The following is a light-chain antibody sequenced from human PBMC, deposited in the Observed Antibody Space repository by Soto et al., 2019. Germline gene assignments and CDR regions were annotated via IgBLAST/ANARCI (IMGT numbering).Light chain of an antibody. CDR2: GAS. CDR3: QQYDRARP. Sequence: EIVLTQSPGTLALSPGERATLSCRASQSVSSSYLAWYQQKAGQAPRLLIYGASSRATGVPDRFSGSGSGTHFTLTISILEPEDVVVYYCQQYDRARPFGQGTKVAIK. J-gene: IGKJ1*01. CDR1: QSVSSSY. V-gene: IGKV3-20*01.